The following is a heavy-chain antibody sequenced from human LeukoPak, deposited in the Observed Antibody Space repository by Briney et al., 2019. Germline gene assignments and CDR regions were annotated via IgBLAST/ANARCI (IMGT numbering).Heavy chain of an antibody. V-gene: IGHV1-2*02. CDR3: ARGREVVLRFLEWLLDY. CDR2: INPNSGGT. Sequence: ASVKVSCKASGYTFTGYYMHWVRQAPGQGLEWMGWINPNSGGTNYAQKFQGRVTMTRDTSISTAYMELSRLRSDDTAVYYCARGREVVLRFLEWLLDYWGQGALVTVPS. D-gene: IGHD3-3*01. CDR1: GYTFTGYY. J-gene: IGHJ4*02.